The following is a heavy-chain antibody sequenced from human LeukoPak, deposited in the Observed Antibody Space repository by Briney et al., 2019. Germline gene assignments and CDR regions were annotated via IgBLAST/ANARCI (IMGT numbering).Heavy chain of an antibody. CDR2: FIPIFGSA. CDR1: GGTFSSFA. J-gene: IGHJ6*02. Sequence: GASVTVSFKASGGTFSSFAISWVRQAPGQGLEWMGGFIPIFGSAKYAQKFQGRVTITADESTSTAYMELSSLRSDDTAVYYCARAHVVVLGGALGGMDVWGQGTTVTVSS. CDR3: ARAHVVVLGGALGGMDV. V-gene: IGHV1-69*13. D-gene: IGHD3-10*01.